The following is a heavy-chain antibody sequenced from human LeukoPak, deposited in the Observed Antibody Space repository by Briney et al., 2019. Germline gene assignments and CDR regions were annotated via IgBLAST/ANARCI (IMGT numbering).Heavy chain of an antibody. CDR1: GYSFTSYW. D-gene: IGHD5-12*01. CDR2: IYPGDSDT. V-gene: IGHV5-51*01. J-gene: IGHJ4*02. CDR3: ARPSGYDCCYFDY. Sequence: GESLQISCKGSGYSFTSYWIGWVRQMPGKGLEWMGIIYPGDSDTRYSPSFQGQVTISADESISTAYLQWSSLKASDTAMYYCARPSGYDCCYFDYWGQGTLVTVSS.